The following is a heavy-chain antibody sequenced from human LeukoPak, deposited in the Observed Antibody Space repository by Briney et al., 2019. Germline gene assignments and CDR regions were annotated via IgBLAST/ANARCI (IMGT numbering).Heavy chain of an antibody. Sequence: GRSLRLSCAASGFTFSSYGMHWVRQAPGKGLEWVAVIWYDGSNKYYADSVKGRFTISRDNSKNTLYLQMNSLIAEDTAVYYCAKDRRFGENNYGMDVWGQGTTVTVSS. D-gene: IGHD3-10*01. J-gene: IGHJ6*02. CDR2: IWYDGSNK. CDR1: GFTFSSYG. V-gene: IGHV3-33*06. CDR3: AKDRRFGENNYGMDV.